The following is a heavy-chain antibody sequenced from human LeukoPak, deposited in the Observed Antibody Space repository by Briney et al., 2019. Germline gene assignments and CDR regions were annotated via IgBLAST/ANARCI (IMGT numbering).Heavy chain of an antibody. CDR3: ATGAFYDSRIFQY. CDR2: ISYDANHE. J-gene: IGHJ1*01. Sequence: GRSLRLSCAASGFSFSSYAMYWVRQAPGKGLECVAVISYDANHEDYADSVKGRFTISRGNSKNTLYLQMNSVRVEDTAMYYCATGAFYDSRIFQYWGQGTLVTVSS. V-gene: IGHV3-30-3*01. CDR1: GFSFSSYA. D-gene: IGHD3-22*01.